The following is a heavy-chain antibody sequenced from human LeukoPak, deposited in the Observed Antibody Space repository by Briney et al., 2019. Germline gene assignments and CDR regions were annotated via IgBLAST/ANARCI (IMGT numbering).Heavy chain of an antibody. J-gene: IGHJ4*02. Sequence: SETLSLTCTVSGGSISSYYWSWIRQPLGEGLEWIGYIYYSGSTNYNPSLKSRATISVDTSKNQFSLKLSSVTAADTAVYYCARSSFSYNRSNYNIWGQGTLSPSPQ. V-gene: IGHV4-59*08. D-gene: IGHD3-10*01. CDR2: IYYSGST. CDR1: GGSISSYY. CDR3: ARSSFSYNRSNYNI.